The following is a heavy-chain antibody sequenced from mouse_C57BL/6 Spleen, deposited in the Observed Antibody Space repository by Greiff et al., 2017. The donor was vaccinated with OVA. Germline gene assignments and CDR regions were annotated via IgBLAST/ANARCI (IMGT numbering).Heavy chain of an antibody. J-gene: IGHJ1*03. V-gene: IGHV1-53*01. Sequence: VQLQQPGTELVKPGASVKLSCKASGYTFTSYWMNWVKQRPGQGLEWIGNINPSNGGTNYNEKFKSKATLTVDKSSSTAYMQLSSLTSEDSAVYLCARRDGYYGWYFDVWGTGTTVTVSS. CDR2: INPSNGGT. CDR3: ARRDGYYGWYFDV. D-gene: IGHD2-3*01. CDR1: GYTFTSYW.